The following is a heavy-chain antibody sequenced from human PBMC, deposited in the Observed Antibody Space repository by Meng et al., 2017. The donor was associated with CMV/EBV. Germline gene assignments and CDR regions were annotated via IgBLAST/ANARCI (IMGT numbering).Heavy chain of an antibody. CDR2: ISYDGSNK. D-gene: IGHD1-7*01. V-gene: IGHV3-30*04. CDR1: GFTFSSYA. CDR3: AREFFNWNYSVVAFDI. J-gene: IGHJ3*02. Sequence: GGSLLSCAASGFTFSSYAMHWVRQAPGKGLEWVAVISYDGSNKYYADSVKGRFTISRDNSKNTLYLQMNSLRAEDTAVYYCAREFFNWNYSVVAFDIWGQGTTVTVSS.